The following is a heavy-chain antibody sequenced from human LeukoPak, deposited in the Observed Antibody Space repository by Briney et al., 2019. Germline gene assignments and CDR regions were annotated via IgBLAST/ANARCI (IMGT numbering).Heavy chain of an antibody. CDR1: GHTFTGYY. CDR3: ARASMVRGVIDAFDI. Sequence: ASVKVSCTASGHTFTGYYMHWVRQAPGQGLEWMGWINPNSGGTNYAQKFQGRVTMTRDTSISTAYMELSRLRSDDTAVYYCARASMVRGVIDAFDIWGQGTMVTVSS. V-gene: IGHV1-2*02. J-gene: IGHJ3*02. D-gene: IGHD3-10*01. CDR2: INPNSGGT.